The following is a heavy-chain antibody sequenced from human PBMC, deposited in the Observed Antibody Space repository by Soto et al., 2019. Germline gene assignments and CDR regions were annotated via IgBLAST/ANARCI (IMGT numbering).Heavy chain of an antibody. V-gene: IGHV4-31*03. D-gene: IGHD3-3*01. CDR1: GGCISSGGYY. CDR3: ERVTIHYFDY. CDR2: IYYSGST. Sequence: SETLSLTCTVSGGCISSGGYYGSWILQHPGKGLEWIGYIYYSGSTYYNPSLKSRVTISVDTSKNQFSLKLSSVTAADTDVYYGERVTIHYFDYWGQGTLVTVSS. J-gene: IGHJ4*02.